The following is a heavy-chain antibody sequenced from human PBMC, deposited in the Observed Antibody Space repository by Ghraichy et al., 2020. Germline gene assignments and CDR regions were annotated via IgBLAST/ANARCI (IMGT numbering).Heavy chain of an antibody. J-gene: IGHJ4*02. D-gene: IGHD4-17*01. Sequence: GESLNISCAASGFTFSSYGMHWVRQAPGKGLEWVAVISYDGSNKYYADSVKGRFTISRDNSKNTLYLQMNSLRAEDTAVYYCAKPGMTTVTTPFDYWGQGTLVTVSS. V-gene: IGHV3-30*18. CDR1: GFTFSSYG. CDR2: ISYDGSNK. CDR3: AKPGMTTVTTPFDY.